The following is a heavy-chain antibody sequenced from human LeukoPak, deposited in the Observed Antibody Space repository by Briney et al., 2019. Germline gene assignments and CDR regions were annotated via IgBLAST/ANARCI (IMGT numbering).Heavy chain of an antibody. D-gene: IGHD3-22*01. CDR1: GGSFSGYY. J-gene: IGHJ5*02. CDR3: ARLNRYYYDSSGYPHNWFDP. CDR2: INHSGST. V-gene: IGHV4-34*01. Sequence: TSETLSLTRAVYGGSFSGYYWSWIRQPPGKGLEWIGEINHSGSTNYNPSLKSRVTISVDTSKNQFSLKLSSVTAADTAVYYCARLNRYYYDSSGYPHNWFDPWGQGTLVTVSS.